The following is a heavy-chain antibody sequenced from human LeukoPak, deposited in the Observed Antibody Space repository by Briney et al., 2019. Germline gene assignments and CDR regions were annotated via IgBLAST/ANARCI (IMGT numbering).Heavy chain of an antibody. CDR3: ARGLTSDYGDYYYGMDV. J-gene: IGHJ6*02. D-gene: IGHD4-17*01. Sequence: SETLSLTCAVYGGSFSGYYWSWIRQPPGKGLEWIGEINHSGSTNYNPSLKSRVTISVDTSKNQFSLKLSSVTAADTAVYYCARGLTSDYGDYYYGMDVWGQGTTVTVSS. V-gene: IGHV4-34*01. CDR1: GGSFSGYY. CDR2: INHSGST.